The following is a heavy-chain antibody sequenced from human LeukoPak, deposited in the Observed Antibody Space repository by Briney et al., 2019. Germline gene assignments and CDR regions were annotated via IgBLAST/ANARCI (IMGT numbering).Heavy chain of an antibody. Sequence: GGSLRLSCAASGFTFSSYWMSWVRQAPGKGLEWVANIKQDGSEKYYVDSVKGRFTSSRDNAKNSLYLQMNSLRAEDTAVYYCAREGHDILTGYPKPFDSWGQGTLVTVYS. CDR1: GFTFSSYW. J-gene: IGHJ4*02. D-gene: IGHD3-9*01. V-gene: IGHV3-7*01. CDR3: AREGHDILTGYPKPFDS. CDR2: IKQDGSEK.